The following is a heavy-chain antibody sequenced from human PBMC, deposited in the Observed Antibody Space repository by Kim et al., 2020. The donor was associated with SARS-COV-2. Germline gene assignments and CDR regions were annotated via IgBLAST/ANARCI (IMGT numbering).Heavy chain of an antibody. CDR3: AREWGTAAQN. J-gene: IGHJ4*02. CDR2: T. D-gene: IGHD6-13*01. V-gene: IGHV3-74*01. Sequence: TTSADTVQGRFTVSRDNAKNTLYLQMNNLRVEDTAVYYCAREWGTAAQNWGQGTLVTVSS.